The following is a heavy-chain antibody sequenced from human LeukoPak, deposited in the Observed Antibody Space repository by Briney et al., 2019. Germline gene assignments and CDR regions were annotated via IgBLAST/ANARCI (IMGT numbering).Heavy chain of an antibody. CDR1: GGSISSSSYY. CDR2: IYYSGST. V-gene: IGHV4-39*01. Sequence: PSETLSLTCTVSGGSISSSSYYWGWIRQPPGKGLEWIGSIYYSGSTYYNPSLKSRVTISVDTSKNQFSLKLSSVTAADTAVYYCARHDTAMFPLDYWGQGTLVTVSS. J-gene: IGHJ4*02. CDR3: ARHDTAMFPLDY. D-gene: IGHD5-18*01.